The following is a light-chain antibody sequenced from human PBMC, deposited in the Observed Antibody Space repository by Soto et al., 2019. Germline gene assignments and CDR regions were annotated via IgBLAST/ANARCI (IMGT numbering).Light chain of an antibody. V-gene: IGKV3-20*01. CDR1: QSVSSSY. Sequence: EIVLTQSPGTLSLSPGERATLSCRASQSVSSSYLAWYQQKPGQAPRLLIYGASSRATGITDRFSGSGSGTDFTLTISRLEPEDFAVYYCQQYGSSPPITFGLGTKVDNK. CDR3: QQYGSSPPIT. CDR2: GAS. J-gene: IGKJ3*01.